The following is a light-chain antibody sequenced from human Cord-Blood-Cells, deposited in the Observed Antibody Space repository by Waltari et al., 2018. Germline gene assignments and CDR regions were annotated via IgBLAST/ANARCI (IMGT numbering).Light chain of an antibody. Sequence: DIVMTQSPDSLAVSLGERATINCKSSQSVLYSSNNKNYLAWYQQKPGQPPKLLIYWASTRESGVPDRFSGSGSGTYFTRTISSLQAEDVAVYDCQQYYSTPYSFGQGTKLEIK. CDR1: QSVLYSSNNKNY. V-gene: IGKV4-1*01. J-gene: IGKJ2*03. CDR3: QQYYSTPYS. CDR2: WAS.